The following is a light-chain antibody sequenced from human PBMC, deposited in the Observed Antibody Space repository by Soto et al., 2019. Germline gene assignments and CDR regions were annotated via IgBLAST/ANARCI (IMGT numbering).Light chain of an antibody. CDR3: SSYAGSSVV. CDR2: DVT. Sequence: QSALTQPRSVSGSPGQSVTISCTGTRSDVGGYNFVSWYQQHPGKAPKLLIYDVTRRPSGVPDRFSGSKSAYTASLTISGLQAEDEAGFYCSSYAGSSVVFGGGTKLTVL. J-gene: IGLJ2*01. CDR1: RSDVGGYNF. V-gene: IGLV2-11*01.